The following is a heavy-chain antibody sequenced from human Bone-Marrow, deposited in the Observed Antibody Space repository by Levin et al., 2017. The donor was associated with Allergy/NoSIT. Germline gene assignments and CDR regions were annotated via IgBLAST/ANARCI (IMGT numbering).Heavy chain of an antibody. CDR2: ISGSGDTT. V-gene: IGHV3-23*01. D-gene: IGHD6-6*01. Sequence: GGSLRLSCAASGFTFNIYALSWVRQAPGKGLEWVSAISGSGDTTYYADSVKGRFTISRDNSKNTLYLQMNTLRAEDTAVYYCAKVPVAARPSGAFDYWGQGTLVTVSS. CDR1: GFTFNIYA. J-gene: IGHJ4*02. CDR3: AKVPVAARPSGAFDY.